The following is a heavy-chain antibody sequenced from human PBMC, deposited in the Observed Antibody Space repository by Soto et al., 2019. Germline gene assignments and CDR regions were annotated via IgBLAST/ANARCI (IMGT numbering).Heavy chain of an antibody. J-gene: IGHJ4*02. D-gene: IGHD3-22*01. CDR2: ISWDGGST. V-gene: IGHV3-43*01. CDR3: GLSGYYYEGLNY. Sequence: QTGGSLRLSCAASGFTFDDYTMHWVRQAPGKGLEWVSLISWDGGSTYYADSVKGRFTISRDNSKNSLYLQMNSLRTEDTAMYYCGLSGYYYEGLNYWGQGTLVTVSS. CDR1: GFTFDDYT.